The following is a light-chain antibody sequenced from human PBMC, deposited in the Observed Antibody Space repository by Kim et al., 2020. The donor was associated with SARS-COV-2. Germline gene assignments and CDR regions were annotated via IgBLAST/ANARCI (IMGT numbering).Light chain of an antibody. J-gene: IGKJ1*01. V-gene: IGKV1-27*01. CDR1: QVINNY. CDR3: QKYDSAPWT. Sequence: DIQMTQSPSSLSASVGDRVTITCRASQVINNYLAWYQQKPGKAPTVLIYGASTLHSGVPSRFSGSGSGTDFTLTISSLQPEDFGTYYCQKYDSAPWTFGHGTRWISN. CDR2: GAS.